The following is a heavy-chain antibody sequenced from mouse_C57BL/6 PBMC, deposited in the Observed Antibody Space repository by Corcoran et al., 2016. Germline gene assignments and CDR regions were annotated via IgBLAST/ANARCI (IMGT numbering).Heavy chain of an antibody. Sequence: QVQLQQSGAELARPGASVKLSCKASGYTFTSYGISWVKQRSGQGLEWLGEIYPRGGNTYYNEKFKVKATLTADKSSNTAYMELRSLTSEDSAVYFCAKNYGSQAWFAYWGQGTTLTVSS. CDR1: GYTFTSYG. CDR2: IYPRGGNT. J-gene: IGHJ2*01. D-gene: IGHD1-1*01. CDR3: AKNYGSQAWFAY. V-gene: IGHV1-81*01.